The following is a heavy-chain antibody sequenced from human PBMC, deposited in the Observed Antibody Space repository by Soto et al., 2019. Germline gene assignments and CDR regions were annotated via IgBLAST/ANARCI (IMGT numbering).Heavy chain of an antibody. J-gene: IGHJ4*02. Sequence: HPGGSLRLSCAASGFTFSSSAMSWVRQAPGKGLEWVSAISGSGGSTYCADSVRGRFTISRDNSKNTLYLQMNSLRAEDTAVYYCAKVLYSGYDTYFDYWGQGTLVTVPS. CDR2: ISGSGGST. D-gene: IGHD5-12*01. CDR1: GFTFSSSA. CDR3: AKVLYSGYDTYFDY. V-gene: IGHV3-23*01.